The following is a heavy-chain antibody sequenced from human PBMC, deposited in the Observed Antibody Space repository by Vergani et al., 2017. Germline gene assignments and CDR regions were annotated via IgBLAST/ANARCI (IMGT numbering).Heavy chain of an antibody. J-gene: IGHJ5*02. V-gene: IGHV4-59*08. CDR2: IYYSGST. Sequence: QVQLQESGPGLVKPSETLSLTCTVSGGSISSYYWSWIRQPPGKGLEWIGYIYYSGSTNYNPSLKSRVTISVDTSKNQFSLKLSSVTAAETAVYYCARLSTNGFDNWGQGTLVTVSS. CDR1: GGSISSYY. CDR3: ARLSTNGFDN.